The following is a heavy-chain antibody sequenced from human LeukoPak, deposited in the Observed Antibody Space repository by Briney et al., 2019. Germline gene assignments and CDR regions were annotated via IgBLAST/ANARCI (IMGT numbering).Heavy chain of an antibody. Sequence: GGSLRLSCAASGWTFSTNYMSWIRQAPGKGLEWVSDIYSGGSTYYADSVKGRFTISRGNSKSTLYLQMNSRRAEDTTVYYCAKPAVEDYYYYMDDWGKGTTVTVSS. CDR3: AKPAVEDYYYYMDD. V-gene: IGHV3-53*01. CDR1: GWTFSTNY. J-gene: IGHJ6*03. CDR2: IYSGGST.